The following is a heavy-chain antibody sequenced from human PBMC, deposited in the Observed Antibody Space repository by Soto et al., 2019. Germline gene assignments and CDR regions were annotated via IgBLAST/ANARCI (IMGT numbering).Heavy chain of an antibody. CDR1: GYTFTSYG. J-gene: IGHJ5*02. V-gene: IGHV1-18*01. CDR3: AGEQGWFDP. Sequence: QVQLVQSGAEVKKPGASVKVSCKASGYTFTSYGISWVRQAPGQGLEGMGWISAYNGNTNYAQKLQGRVTMTTDTSTSPAYMDLRSRSSDDTAVYYCAGEQGWFDPWGQGTLVTVSS. CDR2: ISAYNGNT.